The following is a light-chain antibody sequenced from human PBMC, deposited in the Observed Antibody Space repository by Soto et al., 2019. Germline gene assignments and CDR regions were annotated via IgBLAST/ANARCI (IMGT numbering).Light chain of an antibody. Sequence: DIQMTQSPSSLSASVGDRVTITCRASQNINSYLNWYQQKPGKAPKLLIYAASSLQSGVPSRFSGSGSGTDFTLPISSLQPEDFATYYCQQSYTTPVTFGQGTKLEIK. CDR2: AAS. CDR3: QQSYTTPVT. J-gene: IGKJ2*01. V-gene: IGKV1-39*01. CDR1: QNINSY.